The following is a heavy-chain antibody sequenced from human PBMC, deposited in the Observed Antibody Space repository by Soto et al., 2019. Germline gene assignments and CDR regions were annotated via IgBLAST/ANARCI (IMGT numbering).Heavy chain of an antibody. CDR2: ISTYNTNR. CDR3: ARWAGQVRDYGGPFDY. J-gene: IGHJ4*02. D-gene: IGHD4-17*01. CDR1: VERFTTYG. V-gene: IGHV1-18*04. Sequence: XSVKVSCKASVERFTTYGISWVRQAPGQGLEWMGWISTYNTNRNHAPKFQGRLLLTTDTSTTTSHMELRSLRPDDTAVYYCARWAGQVRDYGGPFDYWGQGTLVTVPQ.